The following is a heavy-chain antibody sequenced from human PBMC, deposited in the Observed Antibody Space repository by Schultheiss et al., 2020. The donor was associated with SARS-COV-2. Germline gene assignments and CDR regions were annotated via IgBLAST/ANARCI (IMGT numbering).Heavy chain of an antibody. CDR1: GGSFSGYY. V-gene: IGHV4-59*12. J-gene: IGHJ4*02. CDR3: ARGPQKVSRYFDWFGKPGIDY. D-gene: IGHD3-9*01. CDR2: IYYSGST. Sequence: GSLRLSCAVYGGSFSGYYWSWIRQPAGKGLEWIGYIYYSGSTNYNPSLKSRVTISVDTSKNQFSLKLSSVTAADTAVYYCARGPQKVSRYFDWFGKPGIDYWGQGTLVTVSS.